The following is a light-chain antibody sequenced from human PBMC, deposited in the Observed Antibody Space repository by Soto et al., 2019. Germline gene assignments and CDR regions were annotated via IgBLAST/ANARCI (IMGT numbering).Light chain of an antibody. V-gene: IGKV3-11*01. J-gene: IGKJ5*01. CDR3: QQRDYWQVT. CDR2: DVS. CDR1: QSVRGD. Sequence: PGERATLSCRASQSVRGDLAWYQQKPGQAPRLLIYDVSNRATGIPARFSGSGSGTDFTLTISSLEPEDFAIYYCQQRDYWQVTFGLGTRLEIK.